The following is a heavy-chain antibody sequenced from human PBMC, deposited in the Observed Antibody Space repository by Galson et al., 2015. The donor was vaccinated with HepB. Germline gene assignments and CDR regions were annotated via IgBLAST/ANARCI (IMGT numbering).Heavy chain of an antibody. Sequence: SVKVSCKVSGYTLTELSMHWVRQAPGKGLEWMGGFDPADGETIYTQKFQGRVTMTEDTSTDTAYMELSSLRSEDTAVYYCARDLRPSTSPLGCFDPWGQGTLVTVSS. J-gene: IGHJ5*02. CDR1: GYTLTELS. CDR3: ARDLRPSTSPLGCFDP. V-gene: IGHV1-24*01. CDR2: FDPADGET. D-gene: IGHD5/OR15-5a*01.